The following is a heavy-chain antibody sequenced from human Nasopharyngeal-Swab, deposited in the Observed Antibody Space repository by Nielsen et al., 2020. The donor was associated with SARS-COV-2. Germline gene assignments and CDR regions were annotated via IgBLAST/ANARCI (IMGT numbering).Heavy chain of an antibody. CDR2: IGTAGDT. CDR1: GFTFSSYD. J-gene: IGHJ5*02. V-gene: IGHV3-13*01. Sequence: GASLKISCAASGFTFSSYDMHWVRQATGKGLEWVSAIGTAGDTYYPGSVKGRFTIPRENAKNSLYLQMNSLRAGDTAVYYCARGGWGGYSYGYWFDPWGQGTLVTVSS. CDR3: ARGGWGGYSYGYWFDP. D-gene: IGHD5-18*01.